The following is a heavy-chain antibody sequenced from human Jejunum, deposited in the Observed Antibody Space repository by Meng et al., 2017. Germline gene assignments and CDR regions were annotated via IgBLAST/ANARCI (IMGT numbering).Heavy chain of an antibody. V-gene: IGHV1-69*01. CDR2: IIPYLGTA. J-gene: IGHJ4*02. D-gene: IGHD2-2*01. CDR1: GGTFTAFA. CDR3: ARGGVSYQLLTRLTF. Sequence: VQLVRSGAGVKTPGSSVKVSCKASGGTFTAFAFSWVRQAPGQGLEWMGGIIPYLGTANYAQKFQGRVTITADESTSTAYMELSSLRSDDTAVYYCARGGVSYQLLTRLTFWGQGTLVTVSS.